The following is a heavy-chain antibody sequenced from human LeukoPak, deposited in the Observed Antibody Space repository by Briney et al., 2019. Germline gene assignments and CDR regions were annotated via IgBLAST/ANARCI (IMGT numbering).Heavy chain of an antibody. Sequence: GSLRLSCAASGFTFSSYEMNWVRQAPGKGLEWVSYISSSGSTIYYADSVKGRFTVSSDNAKNSLYLQMNSLRAEDTAVYYCAELGITMIGGVWGKGTTVTISS. D-gene: IGHD3-10*02. CDR3: AELGITMIGGV. V-gene: IGHV3-48*03. CDR1: GFTFSSYE. J-gene: IGHJ6*04. CDR2: ISSSGSTI.